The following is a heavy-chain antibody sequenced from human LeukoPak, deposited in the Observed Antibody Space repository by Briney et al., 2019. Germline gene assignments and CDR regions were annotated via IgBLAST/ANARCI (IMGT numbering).Heavy chain of an antibody. Sequence: SETLSLTCTVSGGSISSGGYYWSWIRQHPGKGLEWIGYIYYSGSTYYNPSLKSRVTISVDTSKNQFSLKLSSVTAADTAVYYCARDAQSGYVLDYWGQGTLVTVSS. J-gene: IGHJ4*02. CDR2: IYYSGST. CDR1: GGSISSGGYY. V-gene: IGHV4-30-4*08. D-gene: IGHD5-12*01. CDR3: ARDAQSGYVLDY.